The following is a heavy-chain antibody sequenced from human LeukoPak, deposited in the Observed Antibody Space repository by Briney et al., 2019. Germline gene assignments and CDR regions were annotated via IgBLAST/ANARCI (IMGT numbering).Heavy chain of an antibody. CDR3: ARLPEAAARERVWFDP. CDR2: IYISGDT. D-gene: IGHD6-13*01. CDR1: GASFSNDY. Sequence: PSETLSLTCTVSGASFSNDYWSWIRQPPGKGLEWIGYIYISGDTNYNPSLKSRVTISVDTSKNQFSLKLSSVTAADTAVYYCARLPEAAARERVWFDPWGQGTLVTVSS. J-gene: IGHJ5*02. V-gene: IGHV4-59*08.